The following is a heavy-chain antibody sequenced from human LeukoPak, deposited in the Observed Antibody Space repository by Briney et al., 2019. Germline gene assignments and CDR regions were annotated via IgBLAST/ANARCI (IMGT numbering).Heavy chain of an antibody. V-gene: IGHV1-8*03. CDR3: ARAYSSGWFDFDY. D-gene: IGHD6-19*01. Sequence: ASVKVSCKASGYTFTNYDINWVRQATGQGLEWVGWMNPNSGNTGYAQKFQSRVTITRNNSISTAYMELSSLRSEDTAVYYCARAYSSGWFDFDYWGQGTLVTVSS. J-gene: IGHJ4*02. CDR2: MNPNSGNT. CDR1: GYTFTNYD.